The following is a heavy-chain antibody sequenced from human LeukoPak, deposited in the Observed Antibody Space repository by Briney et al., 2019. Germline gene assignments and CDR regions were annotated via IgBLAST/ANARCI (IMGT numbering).Heavy chain of an antibody. CDR1: GXTFSSFA. J-gene: IGHJ4*02. V-gene: IGHV3-23*01. CDR2: VSGSGAST. Sequence: PGGSLRLSCAASGXTFSSFAMSWVRQAPGKGLEWVSSVSGSGASTYYADSVKGRFTISRDNSKNTLYLQMNSLRAEDTAVYYCAKGRGSPYYFEYWGQGTLVTVSS. D-gene: IGHD1-26*01. CDR3: AKGRGSPYYFEY.